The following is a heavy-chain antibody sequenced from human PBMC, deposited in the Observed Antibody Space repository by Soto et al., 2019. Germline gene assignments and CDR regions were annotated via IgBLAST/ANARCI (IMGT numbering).Heavy chain of an antibody. CDR3: AKYASKSSPHYIDY. V-gene: IGHV3-23*01. D-gene: IGHD2-2*01. CDR2: IFGGSGVT. CDR1: GFTFSNYA. Sequence: GGSLRLSCAVSGFTFSNYAVGWVRQAPGMGLEWVSSIFGGSGVTYYTDSVKGRFTISRDSSENTVYLQMNSLRAEDTALYYCAKYASKSSPHYIDYWGQGTLVTVSS. J-gene: IGHJ4*02.